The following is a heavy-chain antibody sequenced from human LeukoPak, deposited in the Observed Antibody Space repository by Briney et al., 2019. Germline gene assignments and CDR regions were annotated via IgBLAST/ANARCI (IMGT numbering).Heavy chain of an antibody. V-gene: IGHV3-64*04. D-gene: IGHD3-10*01. CDR3: AKAVKTASGIYYDY. CDR2: TSSNGGST. Sequence: GGSLRLSCSASGFTFSSYAMHWVRQAPGKGLEYVSATSSNGGSTYYADSVKGRFTISRDNSKNTLYLQVNSLRAEDTAVYYCAKAVKTASGIYYDYWGQGTLVTVSS. J-gene: IGHJ4*02. CDR1: GFTFSSYA.